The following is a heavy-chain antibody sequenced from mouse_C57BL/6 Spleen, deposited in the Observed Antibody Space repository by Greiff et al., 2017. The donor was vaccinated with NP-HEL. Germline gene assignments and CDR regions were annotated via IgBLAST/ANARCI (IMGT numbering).Heavy chain of an antibody. CDR3: ARSSITTVVVDY. D-gene: IGHD1-1*01. V-gene: IGHV1-69*01. J-gene: IGHJ2*01. Sequence: QVQLQQPGAELVMPGASVKLSCKASGYTFTSYWMHWVKQRPGQGLEWIGEIDPSDSYTNYNQKFKGKSTLTVDKSSSTAYMQLSSLTSEDSAVYYCARSSITTVVVDYWGQGTTLTVSS. CDR2: IDPSDSYT. CDR1: GYTFTSYW.